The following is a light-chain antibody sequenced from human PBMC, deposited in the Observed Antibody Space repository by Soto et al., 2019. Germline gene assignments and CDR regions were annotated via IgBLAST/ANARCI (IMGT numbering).Light chain of an antibody. CDR3: RQTRSYPST. CDR1: QDINSY. V-gene: IGKV1-9*01. J-gene: IGKJ4*01. CDR2: EAS. Sequence: GARVTITCRASQDINSYLAWYQQKPGKAPNLLIYEASILQRGVPSRFSGSNSGTDFTLTISSLQAEDFATDYCRQTRSYPSTFGGGTKVDIK.